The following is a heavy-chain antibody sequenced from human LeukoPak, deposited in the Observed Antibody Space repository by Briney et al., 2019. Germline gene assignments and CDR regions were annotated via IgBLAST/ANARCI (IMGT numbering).Heavy chain of an antibody. CDR2: ISYSGST. Sequence: SETLSLTCTVSGDSISSSYWSWIRQPPGKGLEWIGYISYSGSTSSNPSLRSRVTISVDTSKNQFTLRLTSVTAADTAMYYCARGGQLNWFDPWGQGTLVTVSS. J-gene: IGHJ5*02. CDR1: GDSISSSY. V-gene: IGHV4-59*01. CDR3: ARGGQLNWFDP. D-gene: IGHD5-18*01.